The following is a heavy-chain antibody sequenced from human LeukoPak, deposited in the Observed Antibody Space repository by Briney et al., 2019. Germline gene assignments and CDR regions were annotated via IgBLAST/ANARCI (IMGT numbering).Heavy chain of an antibody. Sequence: ASVKVSCKASGYTFTGCYMHWVRQAPGQGLEYMGIIRPSGSTAYAQKFQGRVTMTRDTSTSAVYMELSRLRSEDTAVYYCAREGPETYNFDFWGQGTQVTVSS. D-gene: IGHD5-18*01. J-gene: IGHJ4*02. CDR1: GYTFTGCY. CDR2: IRPSGST. V-gene: IGHV1-46*01. CDR3: AREGPETYNFDF.